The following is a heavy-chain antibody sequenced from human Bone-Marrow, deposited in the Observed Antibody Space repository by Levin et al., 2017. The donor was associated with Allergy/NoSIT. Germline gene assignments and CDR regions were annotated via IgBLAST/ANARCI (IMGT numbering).Heavy chain of an antibody. Sequence: GGSLRLSRAASGFTFSSNAMTWVRQAPGKGLEWVSVICGSGGTTYYADSVKGRFTISTDNSKNTLYLQLNSLRGEDTGIYYCAKGTGASCYSTMDVWGQGTTVIVSS. D-gene: IGHD2-21*01. CDR2: ICGSGGTT. J-gene: IGHJ6*02. CDR3: AKGTGASCYSTMDV. V-gene: IGHV3-23*01. CDR1: GFTFSSNA.